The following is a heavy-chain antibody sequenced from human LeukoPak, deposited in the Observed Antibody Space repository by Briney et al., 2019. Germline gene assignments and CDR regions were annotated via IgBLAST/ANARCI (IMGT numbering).Heavy chain of an antibody. V-gene: IGHV3-21*01. CDR3: ARVTYHDAFDI. J-gene: IGHJ3*02. CDR2: ISSSSSYI. Sequence: GGSLRLSCVASGITFNKYAMTWVRQAPGKGLEWVSSISSSSSYIYYADSVKGRFTISRDNAKNPLYLQMNSLRAEDTAVYYCARVTYHDAFDIWGQGTMVTVSS. D-gene: IGHD2-2*01. CDR1: GITFNKYA.